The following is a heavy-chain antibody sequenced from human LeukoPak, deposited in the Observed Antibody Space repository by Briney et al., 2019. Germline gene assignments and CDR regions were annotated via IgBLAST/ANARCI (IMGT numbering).Heavy chain of an antibody. J-gene: IGHJ4*02. Sequence: PGRSLRLSCAASGFTFSSYAMHWVRQAPGKGLEWVAVISYDGSNKYYADSVKGRFTISRDNSKNTLYLQMNSLRAEDTAVYYCARDPWGGIYSSSSWPDYWGQGTLVTVSS. CDR1: GFTFSSYA. CDR2: ISYDGSNK. V-gene: IGHV3-30-3*01. CDR3: ARDPWGGIYSSSSWPDY. D-gene: IGHD6-6*01.